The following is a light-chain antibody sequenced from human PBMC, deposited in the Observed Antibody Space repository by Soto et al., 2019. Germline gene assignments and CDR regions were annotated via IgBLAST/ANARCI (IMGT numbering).Light chain of an antibody. J-gene: IGKJ5*01. Sequence: DIQMTQSPPSLSASVGDRVTITCRASQSISSYLNWYQQKPAKAPKLLIFVASSLQSGVPSRFIGSGSGTDFTLTISSLQPEDFASYYCEQSYSDPRAFGQGTRLEIK. CDR1: QSISSY. V-gene: IGKV1-39*01. CDR2: VAS. CDR3: EQSYSDPRA.